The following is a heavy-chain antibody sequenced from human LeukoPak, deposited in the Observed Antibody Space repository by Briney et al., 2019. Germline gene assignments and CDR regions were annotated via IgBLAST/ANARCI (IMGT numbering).Heavy chain of an antibody. CDR2: ISYDGSNK. J-gene: IGHJ3*02. D-gene: IGHD3-3*01. V-gene: IGHV3-30*18. CDR1: GFTFSSYG. Sequence: GGSLRLSCAASGFTFSSYGMPWVRQAPGKGLEWVAVISYDGSNKYYADSVKGRFTISRDNSKNTLYLQMNSLRAEDTAVYYCAKAFEVVILLGSDAFDIWGQGTMVTVSS. CDR3: AKAFEVVILLGSDAFDI.